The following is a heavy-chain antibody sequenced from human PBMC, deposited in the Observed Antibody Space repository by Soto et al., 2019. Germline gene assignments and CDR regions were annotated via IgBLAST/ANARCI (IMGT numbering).Heavy chain of an antibody. Sequence: EVQLVESGGGLVQPGGSLRLSCAASGFTFSSCWMHWVRQAPGKGLVWVSRINSDGSTTSYTDSVKGRFTISRDNAKNTLYLQMNSLRAEDTAVYYCARVGYGSGSYHFVYWGQGTLVTVSS. CDR2: INSDGSTT. CDR1: GFTFSSCW. V-gene: IGHV3-74*01. D-gene: IGHD3-10*01. CDR3: ARVGYGSGSYHFVY. J-gene: IGHJ4*02.